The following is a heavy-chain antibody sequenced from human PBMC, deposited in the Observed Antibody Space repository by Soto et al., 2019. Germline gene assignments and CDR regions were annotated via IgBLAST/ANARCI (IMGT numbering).Heavy chain of an antibody. CDR1: GYTLTELS. CDR3: ATAANSNFPRVFDY. Sequence: ASVKVSCKVSGYTLTELSMHWVRQAPGKGLEWMGGFDPEDGETIYAQKFQGRVTMTEDTSTDTAYMELSSLRSEDTAVYYCATAANSNFPRVFDYWGQGTLVTLSS. J-gene: IGHJ4*02. V-gene: IGHV1-24*01. CDR2: FDPEDGET. D-gene: IGHD1-7*01.